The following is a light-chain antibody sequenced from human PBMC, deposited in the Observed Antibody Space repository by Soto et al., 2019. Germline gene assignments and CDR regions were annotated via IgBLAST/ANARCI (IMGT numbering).Light chain of an antibody. CDR1: NSDIGAYNY. J-gene: IGLJ2*01. V-gene: IGLV2-14*01. Sequence: QSVLTQPASVSGSPGQSITISCTGTNSDIGAYNYVSWYQQHPGKVPKLMIYDVSNRPSGVSNRFSGSKSGNMASLTISGLQAEDEADYYCNSYSSTSTVVFGGGTKLTVL. CDR2: DVS. CDR3: NSYSSTSTVV.